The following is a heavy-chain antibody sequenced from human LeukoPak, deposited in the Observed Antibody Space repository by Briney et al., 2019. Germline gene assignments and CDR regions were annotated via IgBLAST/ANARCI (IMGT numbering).Heavy chain of an antibody. Sequence: GSLRLSCAASGFTFSSYSMNWVRQAPGKGLEWVSSISSSSYIYYADSVKGRFTISRDNAKNSLYLQMNSLRAEDTAVYYCARDRVITMVRGVMYMDVWGKGTTVTVSS. CDR2: ISSSSYI. J-gene: IGHJ6*03. V-gene: IGHV3-21*01. D-gene: IGHD3-10*01. CDR1: GFTFSSYS. CDR3: ARDRVITMVRGVMYMDV.